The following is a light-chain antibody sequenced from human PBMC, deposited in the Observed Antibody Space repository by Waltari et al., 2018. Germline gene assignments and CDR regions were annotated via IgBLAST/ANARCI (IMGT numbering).Light chain of an antibody. CDR2: DVI. V-gene: IGLV2-14*03. CDR3: SAYTTSRTLV. J-gene: IGLJ2*01. Sequence: QSALTQPASVSGSPGQSITISCTGTSSDIGRYQFVSWYQQHPGKAPKLMIYDVIRRPSGISNRFSASKSGDPASLTISGLQAEDEAEYYCSAYTTSRTLVFGGGTKLTVL. CDR1: SSDIGRYQF.